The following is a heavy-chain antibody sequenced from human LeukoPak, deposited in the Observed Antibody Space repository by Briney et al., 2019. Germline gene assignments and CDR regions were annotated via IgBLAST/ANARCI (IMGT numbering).Heavy chain of an antibody. CDR3: ARGPFRGTGDGALDP. Sequence: PSETLSLTCTVSGGSVTDSYWSWIRQPPGKGLEWMGYTYYSGSTHYNPSLTSRVTISVDTSKNQFSLTLTSVTAADTARYYCARGPFRGTGDGALDPWGQGTMVTVS. CDR1: GGSVTDSY. CDR2: TYYSGST. V-gene: IGHV4-59*02. J-gene: IGHJ3*01. D-gene: IGHD1-26*01.